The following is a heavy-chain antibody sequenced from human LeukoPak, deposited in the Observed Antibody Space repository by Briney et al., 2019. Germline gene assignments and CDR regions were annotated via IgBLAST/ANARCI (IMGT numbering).Heavy chain of an antibody. Sequence: PGGSLRLSCAASGFTFSSYAMSWVRQAPGKGLEWVSAISGSGGSTYYADSVKGRFTISRVNSKNTLYLQMNSLRAEDTAVYYCAKDSDYYDSSGPIGAFDIWGQGTMVTVSS. CDR1: GFTFSSYA. V-gene: IGHV3-23*01. CDR2: ISGSGGST. D-gene: IGHD3-22*01. CDR3: AKDSDYYDSSGPIGAFDI. J-gene: IGHJ3*02.